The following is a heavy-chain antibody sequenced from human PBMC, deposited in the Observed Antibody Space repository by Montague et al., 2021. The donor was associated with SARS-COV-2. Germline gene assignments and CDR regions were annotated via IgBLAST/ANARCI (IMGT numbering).Heavy chain of an antibody. CDR3: ARVRITMIVVVDAFDI. D-gene: IGHD3-22*01. Sequence: TLSLTCTVSGGSISSGGYYWSWIRQHPGKGLEWIGYIYYSGSTYYXPSVKSRVTMSVDTSKNQFSLKLSSVTAADTAVYYCARVRITMIVVVDAFDIWGQGTMVTVSS. V-gene: IGHV4-31*03. CDR1: GGSISSGGYY. J-gene: IGHJ3*02. CDR2: IYYSGST.